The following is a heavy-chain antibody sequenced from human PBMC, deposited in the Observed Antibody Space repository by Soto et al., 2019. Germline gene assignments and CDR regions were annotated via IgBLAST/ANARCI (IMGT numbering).Heavy chain of an antibody. CDR1: GDSVTSNSYY. D-gene: IGHD3-10*01. Sequence: SETLSLTCTVSGDSVTSNSYYWSWIRHHPGKGLEWIGYIYYRGITQYNPSLKSRVSMSVDKSKNQFSLRLSSVTAAVTAVYYCARALGSSPLSFWGQGTQVTVSS. J-gene: IGHJ4*02. V-gene: IGHV4-31*03. CDR3: ARALGSSPLSF. CDR2: IYYRGIT.